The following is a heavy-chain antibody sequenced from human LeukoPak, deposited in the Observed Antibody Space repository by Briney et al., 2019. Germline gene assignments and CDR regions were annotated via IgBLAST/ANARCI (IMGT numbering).Heavy chain of an antibody. Sequence: GRSLRLSCAASGFTFSSYAMHWVRQAPGKGLEWVAVISYDGSNKYYADSVKGRFTISRDNSKNTLYLQMNSLRAEDTAVYYCPRDRGGGSYLDYWGQGTLVTVSS. CDR2: ISYDGSNK. CDR3: PRDRGGGSYLDY. V-gene: IGHV3-30-3*01. J-gene: IGHJ4*02. D-gene: IGHD1-26*01. CDR1: GFTFSSYA.